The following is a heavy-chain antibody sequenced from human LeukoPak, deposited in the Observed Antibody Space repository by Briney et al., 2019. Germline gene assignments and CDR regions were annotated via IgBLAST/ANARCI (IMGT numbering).Heavy chain of an antibody. CDR3: ARSSYSSSSSV. CDR2: ISSSTSYI. CDR1: GFTFSSYS. Sequence: GGSLRLSCAASGFTFSSYSMNWIRQAPGKGLEWVSSISSSTSYIYYADSVKGRFTISRDNAKNSLYLQINSLRAEDTAVYYCARSSYSSSSSVWGQGTMVTVSS. D-gene: IGHD6-6*01. J-gene: IGHJ3*01. V-gene: IGHV3-21*04.